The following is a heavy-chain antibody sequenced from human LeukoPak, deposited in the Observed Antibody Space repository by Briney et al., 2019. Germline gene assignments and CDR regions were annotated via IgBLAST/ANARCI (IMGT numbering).Heavy chain of an antibody. Sequence: GGSLRLSSAASGFTFSSYEMNWVRQAPGKGLESVSYISSSGSTIYYADSVKGRFTISRDNAKNSLYLQMNSLRAEDTAVYYCARSTAVAGEYYFDYWGQGTLVTVSS. J-gene: IGHJ4*02. CDR2: ISSSGSTI. V-gene: IGHV3-48*03. CDR1: GFTFSSYE. D-gene: IGHD6-19*01. CDR3: ARSTAVAGEYYFDY.